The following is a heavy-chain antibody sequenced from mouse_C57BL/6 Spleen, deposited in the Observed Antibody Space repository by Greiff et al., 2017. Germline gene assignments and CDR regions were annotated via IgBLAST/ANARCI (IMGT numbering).Heavy chain of an antibody. CDR2: IWSGGST. CDR3: ARPYSNYPYYAMDY. V-gene: IGHV2-2*01. Sequence: VQLQQSGPGLVQPSQSLSITCTVSGFSLTSYGVHWVRQSPGKGLEWLGVIWSGGSTDYNAAFISRLSISKDNSKSQVFFKMNSLQADDTAIYYCARPYSNYPYYAMDYWGQGTSVTVSS. J-gene: IGHJ4*01. CDR1: GFSLTSYG. D-gene: IGHD2-5*01.